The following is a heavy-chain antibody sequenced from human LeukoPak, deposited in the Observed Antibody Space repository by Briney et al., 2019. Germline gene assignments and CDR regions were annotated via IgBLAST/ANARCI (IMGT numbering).Heavy chain of an antibody. Sequence: GGSLRLSCAASGFTFSTYAMSWVRQAPGKGLEWVSAISGSADSTYYADSVKGQFAISRDNSKNTLYLQMNSLRAEDTAVYYCAKDRYGFWSGYDYWGQGTLVTVSS. CDR2: ISGSADST. CDR3: AKDRYGFWSGYDY. D-gene: IGHD3-3*01. J-gene: IGHJ4*02. CDR1: GFTFSTYA. V-gene: IGHV3-23*01.